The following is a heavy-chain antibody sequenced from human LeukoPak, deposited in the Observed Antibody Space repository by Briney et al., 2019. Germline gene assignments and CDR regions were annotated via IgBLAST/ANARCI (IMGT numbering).Heavy chain of an antibody. CDR2: IKQDVSEK. CDR3: ARDDPSWFDP. CDR1: GFTFSYYC. J-gene: IGHJ5*02. V-gene: IGHV3-7*01. Sequence: GGSLRLSCAASGFTFSYYCMSWVRQAPGKGLEWVANIKQDVSEKYYVDSVKGRFTISRDNAKNSLYLQMNSLRAEDTAVYYCARDDPSWFDPWGQGTLVIVSS.